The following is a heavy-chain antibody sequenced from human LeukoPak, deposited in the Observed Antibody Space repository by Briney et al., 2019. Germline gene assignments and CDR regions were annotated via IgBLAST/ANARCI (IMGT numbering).Heavy chain of an antibody. J-gene: IGHJ4*02. Sequence: GGSLRLSCAASGFIFSTYSMNWVRQAPGKGLEWVSYISSSSTTIYYADSVKGRFTISRDNSKNTLNLQMNSLRAEDTAVYYCAKLRGGSSWYFDYWGQGTLVTVCS. D-gene: IGHD6-13*01. CDR1: GFIFSTYS. V-gene: IGHV3-48*01. CDR2: ISSSSTTI. CDR3: AKLRGGSSWYFDY.